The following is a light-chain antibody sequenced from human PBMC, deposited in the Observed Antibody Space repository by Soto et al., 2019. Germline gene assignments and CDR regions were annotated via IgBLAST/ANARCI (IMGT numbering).Light chain of an antibody. Sequence: IQFTQSPCSLSTSVGDRVTITCRASQGISTALAWYQQKPGKAPKLLIYDASCLESVVQSRFSGSGSGTDFALTIRCLRPEDFAAYYCLQFNGYPALTFGGGTKVEIK. V-gene: IGKV1-13*02. CDR3: LQFNGYPALT. CDR1: QGISTA. J-gene: IGKJ4*02. CDR2: DAS.